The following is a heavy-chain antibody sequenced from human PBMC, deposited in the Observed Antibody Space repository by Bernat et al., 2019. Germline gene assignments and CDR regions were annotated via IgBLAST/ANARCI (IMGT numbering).Heavy chain of an antibody. D-gene: IGHD3-10*01. V-gene: IGHV1-69*01. CDR2: IIPIFGTA. Sequence: QVQLVQSGAEVKKPGSSVKVSCKASGGTFSSYAISWVRQAPGQGLDWMGGIIPIFGTANYAQKFQGRVTITADESTSTAYMELSSLRSEDTAVYYCARGARLLWFRELSGVWFDPWGQGTLVTVSS. CDR1: GGTFSSYA. CDR3: ARGARLLWFRELSGVWFDP. J-gene: IGHJ5*02.